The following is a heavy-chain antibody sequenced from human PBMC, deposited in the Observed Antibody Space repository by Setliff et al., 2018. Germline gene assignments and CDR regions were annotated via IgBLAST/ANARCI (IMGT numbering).Heavy chain of an antibody. J-gene: IGHJ4*02. D-gene: IGHD3-10*01. CDR3: ARQPSSGAYYNPRPYYFDS. V-gene: IGHV4-59*01. CDR1: SGSINSYY. CDR2: VHFGGDT. Sequence: LTCTVSSGSINSYYWSWVRQSPGKGLEWIGFVHFGGDTNYNPSLKSRVTMSADTSNNQFSLNLRSVTAADTAVYFCARQPSSGAYYNPRPYYFDSWGQGTLVTVSS.